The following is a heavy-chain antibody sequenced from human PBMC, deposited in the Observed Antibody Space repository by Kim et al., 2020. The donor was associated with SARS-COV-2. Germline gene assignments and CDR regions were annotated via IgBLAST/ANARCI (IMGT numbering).Heavy chain of an antibody. V-gene: IGHV4-59*13. CDR1: GGSISSYY. Sequence: SETLSLTCTVSGGSISSYYWSWIRQPPGKGLEWIGYIYYSGSTNYNPSLKSRVTISVDTSKNQFSLKLSSVTAADTAVYYCARTTPYYDFWSGEGGAFDIWGQGTMVTVSS. CDR3: ARTTPYYDFWSGEGGAFDI. D-gene: IGHD3-3*01. CDR2: IYYSGST. J-gene: IGHJ3*02.